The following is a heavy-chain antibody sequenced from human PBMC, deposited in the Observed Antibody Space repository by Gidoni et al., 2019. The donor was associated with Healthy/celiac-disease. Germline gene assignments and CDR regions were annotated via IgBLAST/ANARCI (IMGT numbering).Heavy chain of an antibody. CDR1: GYSFTRYW. J-gene: IGHJ4*02. CDR2: IDPSDSYT. V-gene: IGHV5-10-1*03. Sequence: EVQLVQSAAAVKKPGESLRISCKGSGYSFTRYWISRVRQMPGKGLEWMGRIDPSDSYTNYSPSFQGHVTISADKSISTAYLQWSSLKASDTAMYYCARHVNTMVRGVMVYWGQGTLVTVSS. CDR3: ARHVNTMVRGVMVY. D-gene: IGHD3-10*01.